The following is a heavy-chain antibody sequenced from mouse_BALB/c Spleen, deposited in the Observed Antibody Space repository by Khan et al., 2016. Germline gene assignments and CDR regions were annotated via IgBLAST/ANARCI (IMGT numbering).Heavy chain of an antibody. V-gene: IGHV9-3*02. CDR2: INTNTGEP. CDR3: ARDRGTARAVGAY. J-gene: IGHJ3*01. Sequence: QVQLQQSGPELKKPGETVKISCKASGYTFTNYGMNWVKQAPGKGLKWMGWINTNTGEPTYAEEFKGRFAFSLETSASTAYLQINNLKNEDTATYFCARDRGTARAVGAYWGQGTLVTVSA. D-gene: IGHD3-1*01. CDR1: GYTFTNYG.